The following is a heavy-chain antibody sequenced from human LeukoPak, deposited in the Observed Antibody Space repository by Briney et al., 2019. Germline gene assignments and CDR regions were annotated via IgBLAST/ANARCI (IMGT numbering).Heavy chain of an antibody. J-gene: IGHJ4*02. D-gene: IGHD3-22*01. CDR1: GGTFSSYA. CDR3: GSSWDYYDSSGYYDPGYYFDY. V-gene: IGHV1-69*04. Sequence: ASVKVSCKASGGTFSSYAISWVRQAPGQGLEWMGRIIPILGIANYAQKFQGRVAITADKSTSTAYMELSSLRSEDTAVYYCGSSWDYYDSSGYYDPGYYFDYWGQGTLVTVSS. CDR2: IIPILGIA.